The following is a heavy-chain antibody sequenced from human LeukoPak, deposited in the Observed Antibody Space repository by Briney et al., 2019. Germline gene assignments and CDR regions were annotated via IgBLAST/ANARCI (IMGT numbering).Heavy chain of an antibody. V-gene: IGHV1-18*01. Sequence: ASVKVSCKASGYTFTSYGISWVRQAPGQGLEWMGWISAYNGNTNYAQKLQGRVTMTTDTSTSTAYMELRSLRSDNTAVYYCAKAYAPSGIGIYWGQGTLVTVSS. CDR1: GYTFTSYG. CDR3: AKAYAPSGIGIY. CDR2: ISAYNGNT. J-gene: IGHJ4*02. D-gene: IGHD2-2*01.